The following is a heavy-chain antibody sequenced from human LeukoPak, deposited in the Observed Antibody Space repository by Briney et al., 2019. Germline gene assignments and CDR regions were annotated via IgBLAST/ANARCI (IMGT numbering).Heavy chain of an antibody. V-gene: IGHV3-7*01. Sequence: GGSLRLSCAASGFTFSTYWMSWVRQAPGKGLEWVANIKQDGSETYYVDSVKGRFTISRDNANNLLSLEMNSLRAEDTALYYCARVDGSSSCPDYWGQGTLVTVSS. CDR1: GFTFSTYW. CDR3: ARVDGSSSCPDY. J-gene: IGHJ4*02. CDR2: IKQDGSET. D-gene: IGHD6-13*01.